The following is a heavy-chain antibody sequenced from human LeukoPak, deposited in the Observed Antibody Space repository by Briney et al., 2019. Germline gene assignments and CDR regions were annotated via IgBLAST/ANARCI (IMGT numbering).Heavy chain of an antibody. Sequence: SETLSLTCTVSGASISSYYWSWIRQPPGKGLEWIGYISYSGSTNYNPSLKSRVTISVDTSKNQFSLKLSSVTAADTAVYYCARDRGEGAYYYGSGSSDGMDVWGQGTTVTVSS. J-gene: IGHJ6*02. CDR1: GASISSYY. CDR3: ARDRGEGAYYYGSGSSDGMDV. D-gene: IGHD3-10*01. CDR2: ISYSGST. V-gene: IGHV4-59*01.